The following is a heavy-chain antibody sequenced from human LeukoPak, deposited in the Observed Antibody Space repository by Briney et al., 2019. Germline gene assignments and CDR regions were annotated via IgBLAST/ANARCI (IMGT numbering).Heavy chain of an antibody. CDR3: AKDPRTRIAVAGHFDY. D-gene: IGHD6-19*01. V-gene: IGHV3-23*01. CDR2: ISGSGGST. CDR1: GFTFSSYG. J-gene: IGHJ4*02. Sequence: GGSLRLSCAASGFTFSSYGMSWVRQAPGKGLEWVSAISGSGGSTYYADSVKGRFTISRDNSKNTLYLQMNSLRAEDTAVYYCAKDPRTRIAVAGHFDYWGQGTLVTVSS.